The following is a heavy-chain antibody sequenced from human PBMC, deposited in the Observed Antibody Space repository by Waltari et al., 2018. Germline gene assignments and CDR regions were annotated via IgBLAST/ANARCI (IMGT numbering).Heavy chain of an antibody. D-gene: IGHD3-16*01. CDR1: GFTFSSYW. CDR2: INSDGSST. J-gene: IGHJ4*02. V-gene: IGHV3-74*01. Sequence: EVQLVESGGGLVQPGGSLRLSCAAYGFTFSSYWMHWVLQAPGKGLVWVSRINSDGSSTSYADSVKGRFTISRDNAKNTLYLQMNSLRAEDTAVYYCASTFEKGEYPGALGFDYWGQGTLVTVSS. CDR3: ASTFEKGEYPGALGFDY.